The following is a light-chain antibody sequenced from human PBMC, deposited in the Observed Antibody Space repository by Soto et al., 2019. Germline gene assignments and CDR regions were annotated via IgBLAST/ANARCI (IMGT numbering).Light chain of an antibody. Sequence: EVVLTQSPRTLSLSPGERATLSCRASETVTNSYLAWYQQNPGQAPRLVIYGASTRATGIPDRFGGSGSGTDFTLTISRLEPEDFAVYYFQQYGSSSLTFGGRTKLELK. CDR1: ETVTNSY. CDR3: QQYGSSSLT. V-gene: IGKV3-20*01. CDR2: GAS. J-gene: IGKJ4*01.